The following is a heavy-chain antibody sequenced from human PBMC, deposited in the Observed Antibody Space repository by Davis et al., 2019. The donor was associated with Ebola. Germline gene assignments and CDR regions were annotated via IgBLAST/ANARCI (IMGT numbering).Heavy chain of an antibody. Sequence: GGSLRLSCAASGFTFSSYAMHWVRQAPGKGLEWVAVISYDGSNKYYADSVKGRFTISRDNAKNSLYLQMNSLRAEDTAVYYCAREANTAMVTEEDYFDYWGQGTLVTVSS. CDR1: GFTFSSYA. CDR2: ISYDGSNK. J-gene: IGHJ4*02. D-gene: IGHD5-18*01. V-gene: IGHV3-30-3*01. CDR3: AREANTAMVTEEDYFDY.